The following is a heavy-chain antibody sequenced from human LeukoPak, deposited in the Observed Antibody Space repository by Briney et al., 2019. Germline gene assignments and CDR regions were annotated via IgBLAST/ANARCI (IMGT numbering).Heavy chain of an antibody. V-gene: IGHV4-34*01. Sequence: SETLSLTCAVYGGSFSGYYWSWIRQPPGKGLEWIGSIYYSGSTYYNPSLKSRVTISVDTSKNQFSLKLSSVTAADTAVYYCARLVFGYDSSGYYYPDYWGQGTLVTVSS. D-gene: IGHD3-22*01. J-gene: IGHJ4*02. CDR2: IYYSGST. CDR1: GGSFSGYY. CDR3: ARLVFGYDSSGYYYPDY.